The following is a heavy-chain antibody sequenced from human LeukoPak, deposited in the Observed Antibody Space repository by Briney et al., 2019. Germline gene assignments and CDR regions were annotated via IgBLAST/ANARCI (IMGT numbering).Heavy chain of an antibody. CDR3: ARGVGPGQWDWFDP. Sequence: PSETLSLTCTVSGGSISSYYWSWIRQPAGKGLEWIGRIYTSGSTNYNPSLTSRVTMSVDTSKNQFSLKLSSVTAADTAVYYCARGVGPGQWDWFDPWGQGTLVTVSS. D-gene: IGHD1-26*01. CDR1: GGSISSYY. V-gene: IGHV4-4*07. J-gene: IGHJ5*02. CDR2: IYTSGST.